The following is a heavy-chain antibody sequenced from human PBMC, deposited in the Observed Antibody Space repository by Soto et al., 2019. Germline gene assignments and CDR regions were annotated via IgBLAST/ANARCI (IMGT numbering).Heavy chain of an antibody. Sequence: ASVKVSCKASGYTFTSYGISWVRQAPGQGLEWMGWISAYNGNTNYAQKLQGRVTMTTDTSTSTAYMELRSLRSDDTAVYYCARDGDIAAAPGRCFDPWGQGTLVTVSS. CDR2: ISAYNGNT. D-gene: IGHD6-13*01. J-gene: IGHJ5*02. CDR3: ARDGDIAAAPGRCFDP. CDR1: GYTFTSYG. V-gene: IGHV1-18*01.